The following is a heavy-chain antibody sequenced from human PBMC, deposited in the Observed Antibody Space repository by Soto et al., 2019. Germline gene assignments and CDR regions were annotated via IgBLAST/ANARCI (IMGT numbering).Heavy chain of an antibody. CDR1: RVAFNKFI. CDR3: AKVRYSSPMGYYYGMDV. Sequence: QAQPEQSGGEVKKPGSSVKVSCKASRVAFNKFIVTWVRQAPGLGLEWVGGIIPVFGTANYAQKFQGRVTITADESTSTSYMEVNNLRSEDTAVYYCAKVRYSSPMGYYYGMDVWGQGTTVTVSS. V-gene: IGHV1-69*01. CDR2: IIPVFGTA. D-gene: IGHD2-2*01. J-gene: IGHJ6*02.